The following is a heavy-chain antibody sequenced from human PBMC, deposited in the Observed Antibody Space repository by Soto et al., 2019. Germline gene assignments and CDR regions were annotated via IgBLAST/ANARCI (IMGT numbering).Heavy chain of an antibody. J-gene: IGHJ4*02. CDR3: ARREYSNSWHFDY. Sequence: PSETLSLTCAVSGGSISSGGYSWSWIRQPPGKGLEWIGYIYYSGSTNYNPSLKSRVTISVDTSKNQFSLKLSSVTAADTAVYYCARREYSNSWHFDYWGQGTLVTVSS. CDR2: IYYSGST. CDR1: GGSISSGGYS. V-gene: IGHV4-61*08. D-gene: IGHD6-13*01.